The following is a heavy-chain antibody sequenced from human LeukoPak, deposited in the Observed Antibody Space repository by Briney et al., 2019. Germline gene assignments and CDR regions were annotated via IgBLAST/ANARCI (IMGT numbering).Heavy chain of an antibody. CDR1: GGSISSTTYY. CDR2: IYYSGST. Sequence: SETLSLTCTVSGGSISSTTYYWGWIRRPPGKGLEWIGSIYYSGSTYYNPSLKSRVTVSVDTSKNQFSLNLSSVTAADTAAYYCVRGSTLRHYQYWGQGTLVTVSS. CDR3: VRGSTLRHYQY. V-gene: IGHV4-39*01. J-gene: IGHJ4*02. D-gene: IGHD3-16*01.